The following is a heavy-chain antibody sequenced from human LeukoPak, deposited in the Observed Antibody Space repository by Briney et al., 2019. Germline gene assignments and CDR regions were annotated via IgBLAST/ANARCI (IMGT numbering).Heavy chain of an antibody. V-gene: IGHV3-23*01. D-gene: IGHD3-16*02. J-gene: IGHJ4*02. CDR3: AKLMGSLDAWGSFRFSFDS. Sequence: GGSLRLSCAASGFTFSSYAMSWVRLAPGKGLDWVSTISGRGGSLYYADSVRGRFTISRDNSKNTLYLQMNSLRAEDTAVYYCAKLMGSLDAWGSFRFSFDSWGQGTLVTVSS. CDR1: GFTFSSYA. CDR2: ISGRGGSL.